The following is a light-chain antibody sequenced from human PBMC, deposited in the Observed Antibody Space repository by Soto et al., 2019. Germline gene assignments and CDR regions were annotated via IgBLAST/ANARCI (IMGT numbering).Light chain of an antibody. CDR1: QSLVDNDGNTY. CDR2: KVS. Sequence: DVVMTPSPLSLPVTLGQPASISCRSSQSLVDNDGNTYLNWFQQRPGQSPRRLIYKVSNRDSGVPDRFSGSGSGTDFTLKISRVEAEDVGVYYCMQSTPWPPTFGQGTKVEIK. J-gene: IGKJ1*01. V-gene: IGKV2-30*01. CDR3: MQSTPWPPT.